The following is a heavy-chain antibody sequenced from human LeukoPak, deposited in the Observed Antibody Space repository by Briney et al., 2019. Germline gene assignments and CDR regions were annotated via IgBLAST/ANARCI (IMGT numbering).Heavy chain of an antibody. CDR1: GGSISSHY. Sequence: SETLSLTCSVSGGSISSHYWSWIRQPAGKGLERIGRIYTSGSTNYNPSLKSRVTMSVVTSKNQFSLNLSSVTAADTAVHYCARDSSSWYQGYYYYMDVWGKGTTVTVSS. CDR2: IYTSGST. J-gene: IGHJ6*03. V-gene: IGHV4-4*07. D-gene: IGHD6-13*01. CDR3: ARDSSSWYQGYYYYMDV.